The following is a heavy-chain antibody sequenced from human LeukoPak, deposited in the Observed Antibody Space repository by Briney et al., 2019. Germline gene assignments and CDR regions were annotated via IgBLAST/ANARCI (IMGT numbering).Heavy chain of an antibody. Sequence: GESLKISCKGSGYSFSTYWIGWVRPMPGRGLELMGIIYPDGSDTRYSPSFQGQVSISADKSISTAYLQWRSLKATDTAMYYCAKLGCGTASWNEDNWFDPWGQGTLVTVSS. CDR3: AKLGCGTASWNEDNWFDP. J-gene: IGHJ5*02. V-gene: IGHV5-51*01. D-gene: IGHD2-21*01. CDR2: IYPDGSDT. CDR1: GYSFSTYW.